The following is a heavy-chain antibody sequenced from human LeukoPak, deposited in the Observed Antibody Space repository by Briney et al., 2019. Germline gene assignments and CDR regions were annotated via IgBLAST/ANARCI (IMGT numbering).Heavy chain of an antibody. Sequence: GGSLRLSCAASGFTFSNYAMNWVRQAPGKGLEWVSSISGSGGNTYYADSVKGRFTISRDNSKNTLYLQMNRLRADDTAVYYCAKGSMVRGYRIYYYYYMDVWGKGTTATISS. J-gene: IGHJ6*03. CDR3: AKGSMVRGYRIYYYYYMDV. D-gene: IGHD3-10*01. V-gene: IGHV3-23*01. CDR2: ISGSGGNT. CDR1: GFTFSNYA.